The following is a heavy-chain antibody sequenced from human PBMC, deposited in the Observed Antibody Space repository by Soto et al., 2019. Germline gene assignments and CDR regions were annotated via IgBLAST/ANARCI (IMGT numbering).Heavy chain of an antibody. CDR1: GGSISSSSYY. Sequence: QLQLQESGPGLVKPSETLSLTCTVSGGSISSSSYYWGWIRQPPGKGLEWIGSSYYSGSTYYNPSLKRRLTIPVATSQNQFSLKLPSVTAADTAVYYCARLLRHNYYGMDVWGQGTTVTVSS. CDR3: ARLLRHNYYGMDV. V-gene: IGHV4-39*01. D-gene: IGHD5-12*01. J-gene: IGHJ6*02. CDR2: SYYSGST.